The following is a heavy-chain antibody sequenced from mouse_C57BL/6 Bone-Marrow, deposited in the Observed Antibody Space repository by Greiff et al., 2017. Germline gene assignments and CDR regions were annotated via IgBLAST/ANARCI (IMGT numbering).Heavy chain of an antibody. CDR3: AREDYYSWFAY. Sequence: VQLQQPGAELVKPGASVKLSCKASGYTFTSYWMHWVKQRPGQGLEWIGMIHPNSGSTNYNEKFKSKATLTVDKSSSTAYMQLSSLTSEDSAVYYCAREDYYSWFAYWGQGTLVTVSA. D-gene: IGHD1-1*01. CDR2: IHPNSGST. J-gene: IGHJ3*01. CDR1: GYTFTSYW. V-gene: IGHV1-64*01.